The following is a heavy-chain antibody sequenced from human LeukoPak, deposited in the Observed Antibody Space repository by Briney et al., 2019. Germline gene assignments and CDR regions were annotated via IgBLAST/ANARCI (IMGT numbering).Heavy chain of an antibody. J-gene: IGHJ4*02. CDR1: GFSFSSSW. V-gene: IGHV3-48*02. Sequence: PGGSLRLSCAASGFSFSSSWMNWVRQAPGKGLEWVSYISSSSSTIYYADSVKGRFTISRDNAKNSLYLQMNSLRDEDTAVYYCARDYYDSSGYYQYYFDYWGQGTLVTVSS. CDR3: ARDYYDSSGYYQYYFDY. CDR2: ISSSSSTI. D-gene: IGHD3-22*01.